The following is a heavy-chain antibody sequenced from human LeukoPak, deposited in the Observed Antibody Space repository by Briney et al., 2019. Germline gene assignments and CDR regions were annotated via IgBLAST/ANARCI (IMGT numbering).Heavy chain of an antibody. CDR1: GFTFSSYS. D-gene: IGHD2-2*01. J-gene: IGHJ4*02. CDR3: AKDFGIVVVPAAISNY. V-gene: IGHV3-23*01. Sequence: GGSLRLSCAASGFTFSSYSMNWVRQAPGKGLEWVSAISGSGGGTYYADSVKGRFTISRDNSKNTLYLQMNSLRAEDTAVYYCAKDFGIVVVPAAISNYWGQGTLVTVSS. CDR2: ISGSGGGT.